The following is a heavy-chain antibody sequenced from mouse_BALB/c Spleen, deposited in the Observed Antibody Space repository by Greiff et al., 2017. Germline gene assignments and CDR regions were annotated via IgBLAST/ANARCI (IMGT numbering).Heavy chain of an antibody. CDR1: GFNIKDTY. D-gene: IGHD1-1*01. J-gene: IGHJ2*01. CDR2: IDPANGNT. Sequence: EVQRVKSGAELVKPGASVKLSCTASGFNIKDTYMHWVKQRPEQGLEWIGRIDPANGNTKYDPKFQGKATITADTSSNTAYLQLSSLTSEDTAVYYCASFITTVVRDYYFDYWGQGTTLTVSS. V-gene: IGHV14-3*02. CDR3: ASFITTVVRDYYFDY.